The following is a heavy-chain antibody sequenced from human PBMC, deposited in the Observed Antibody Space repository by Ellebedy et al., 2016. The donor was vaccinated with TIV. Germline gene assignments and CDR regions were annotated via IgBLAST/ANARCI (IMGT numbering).Heavy chain of an antibody. Sequence: GESLKISCAASGFTFSSCWMHWVRQAPGKGLVWVSRINSDGSSTSYADSVKGRFTISRDNAKNTLYLQMNSLRAEDTAVYYCARGGDYCDYTPTPTDYWGQGTLVTVSS. CDR3: ARGGDYCDYTPTPTDY. D-gene: IGHD4-17*01. V-gene: IGHV3-74*01. CDR1: GFTFSSCW. CDR2: INSDGSST. J-gene: IGHJ4*02.